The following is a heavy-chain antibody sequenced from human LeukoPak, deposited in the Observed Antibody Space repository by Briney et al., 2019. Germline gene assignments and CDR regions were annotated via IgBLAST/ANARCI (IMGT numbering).Heavy chain of an antibody. CDR3: ATVPSPTGSMTYYFDY. Sequence: ASVKVSCKVSGYTLTELSMHWVRQAPGKGLEWMGGFDPEDGETIYAQKFQGRLTMTEDTSTDKAYMELSSLRSEDTAVYYCATVPSPTGSMTYYFDYWGQGTLVTVSS. D-gene: IGHD3-9*01. J-gene: IGHJ4*02. V-gene: IGHV1-24*01. CDR2: FDPEDGET. CDR1: GYTLTELS.